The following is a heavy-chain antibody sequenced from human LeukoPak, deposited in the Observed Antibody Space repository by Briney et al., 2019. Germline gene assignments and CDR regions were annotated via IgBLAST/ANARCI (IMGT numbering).Heavy chain of an antibody. CDR1: GFPFGNYA. V-gene: IGHV3-48*03. J-gene: IGHJ6*02. CDR3: ARGGSPYGMDV. Sequence: GGSLRLSCVASGFPFGNYAMSWVRHAPGKGLEWISYTSSSGSTIYYADSVRGRFTMSRDNAKKSMYLQMNSLSAEDTAIYYCARGGSPYGMDVWGPGTTVTVSS. D-gene: IGHD3-10*01. CDR2: TSSSGSTI.